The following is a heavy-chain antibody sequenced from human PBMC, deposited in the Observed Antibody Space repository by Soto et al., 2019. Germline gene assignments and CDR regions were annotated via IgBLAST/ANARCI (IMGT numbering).Heavy chain of an antibody. J-gene: IGHJ6*03. CDR3: AKDLGTDDFWSAYYTYYYMDV. V-gene: IGHV3-23*01. CDR1: GFTFSSYA. CDR2: ISGSGDNT. Sequence: EVQLLESGGGVVQPGGSLRLSCAAAGFTFSSYALNWVRQAPGKGLEWVSVISGSGDNTYYADSVKCRFTISRENSKNTLYLQMNSLRAEDTAVYYCAKDLGTDDFWSAYYTYYYMDVWGKGTTVTVSS. D-gene: IGHD3-3*01.